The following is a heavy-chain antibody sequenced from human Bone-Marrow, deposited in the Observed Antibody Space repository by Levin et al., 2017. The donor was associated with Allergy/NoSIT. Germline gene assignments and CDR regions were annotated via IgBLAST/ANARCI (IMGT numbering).Heavy chain of an antibody. CDR2: IYNSGSA. V-gene: IGHV4-30-4*01. D-gene: IGHD1-14*01. CDR1: GGSIRSGDYY. Sequence: PSETLSLTCTVSGGSIRSGDYYWTWIRQPPGKGLEWIGYIYNSGSAYYNASLKSRLTISLDTAKNQFSLNLSSVTGADTAVYYWARATTWAPQIDDWGRGTLVTVSS. CDR3: ARATTWAPQIDD. J-gene: IGHJ4*02.